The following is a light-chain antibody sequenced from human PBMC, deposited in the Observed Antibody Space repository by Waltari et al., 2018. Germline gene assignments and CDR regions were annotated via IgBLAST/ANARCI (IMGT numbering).Light chain of an antibody. CDR1: QSVSIY. Sequence: EIVFTQSPATLSLSPGERPTISCSASQSVSIYLAWYQQKPGQTPRLLIYEASTRAAGIPARFSGSGSGTDFTLTISSLEPEDFATYYCQQRYAWHPLSFGGGTKVEIK. J-gene: IGKJ4*01. V-gene: IGKV3-11*01. CDR3: QQRYAWHPLS. CDR2: EAS.